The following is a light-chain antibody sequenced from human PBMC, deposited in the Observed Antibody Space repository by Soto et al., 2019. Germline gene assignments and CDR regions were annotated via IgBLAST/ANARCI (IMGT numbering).Light chain of an antibody. Sequence: DIVMTQSPDSLAVSLGERATINCKSSQTVLYSSDNKNHLAWYQQKPGQPPKTLIYWASTRESGVPDCFSGSGSGTDFTLTISNLQAEDVAVYYCQQYSSTPLTFGGGTRVEIK. CDR1: QTVLYSSDNKNH. V-gene: IGKV4-1*01. CDR2: WAS. J-gene: IGKJ4*01. CDR3: QQYSSTPLT.